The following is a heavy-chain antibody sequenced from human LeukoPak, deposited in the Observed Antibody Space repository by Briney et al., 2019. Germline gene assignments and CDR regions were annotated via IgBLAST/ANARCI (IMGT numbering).Heavy chain of an antibody. J-gene: IGHJ4*02. CDR2: ISYDGSNK. CDR3: ARGSSGYQLLY. Sequence: LSLTCAVYGGSFSGYYWSWIRQAPGKGLEWVAVISYDGSNKYYADSVKGRFTISRDNSKNTLYLQMNSLRAEDTAVYYCARGSSGYQLLYWGQGTLVTVSS. D-gene: IGHD2-2*01. V-gene: IGHV3-30-3*01. CDR1: GGSFSGYY.